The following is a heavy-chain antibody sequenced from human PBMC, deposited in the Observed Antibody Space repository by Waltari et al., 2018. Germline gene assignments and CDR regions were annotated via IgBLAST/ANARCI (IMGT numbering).Heavy chain of an antibody. CDR2: INGDGSDT. J-gene: IGHJ3*02. CDR1: GCTFSSFW. Sequence: EGQLVESGGGLVQPGGSMKLSCAASGCTFSSFWMHWVREVPGQGLVWVSRINGDGSDTSYADSVRGRFTVSRDNAKNMAYLQMNSLRAEDTAIYYCTRDSPSWIWGQGTMVSVSS. V-gene: IGHV3-74*01. CDR3: TRDSPSWI.